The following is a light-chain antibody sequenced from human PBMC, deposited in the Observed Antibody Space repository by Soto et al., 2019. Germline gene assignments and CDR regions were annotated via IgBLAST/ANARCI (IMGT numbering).Light chain of an antibody. CDR1: SSDVGGYNY. CDR3: GSYTSSSTLVV. V-gene: IGLV2-14*01. Sequence: QSVLTQPASVSGSPGQSITISCTGTSSDVGGYNYVSWYQQHPGKAPKLMIYEVSNRPSGVSNRFSASKSGNTASLTISGLRAEDEADYYCGSYTSSSTLVVFGGGTKLTVL. CDR2: EVS. J-gene: IGLJ2*01.